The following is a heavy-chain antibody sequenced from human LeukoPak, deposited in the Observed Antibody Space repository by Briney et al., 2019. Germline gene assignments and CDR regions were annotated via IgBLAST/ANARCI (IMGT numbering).Heavy chain of an antibody. CDR3: AKDDGPYSRTWYSVDLIDD. J-gene: IGHJ4*02. Sequence: GRSLRLSCAASGFSFSTYAMQWVRQAPGKGLDWVAVISNDGRKTQYADSVKGRFTISRDNSRNTLYLQMNSLRTEDTAVYYCAKDDGPYSRTWYSVDLIDDWGQGTLVTVSS. CDR1: GFSFSTYA. D-gene: IGHD6-13*01. V-gene: IGHV3-30*18. CDR2: ISNDGRKT.